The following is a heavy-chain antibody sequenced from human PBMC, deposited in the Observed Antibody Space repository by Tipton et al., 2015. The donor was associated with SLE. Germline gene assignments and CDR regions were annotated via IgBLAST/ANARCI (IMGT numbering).Heavy chain of an antibody. CDR1: GGSISSYY. CDR2: IYYSGST. D-gene: IGHD2-15*01. J-gene: IGHJ3*02. CDR3: AREVFGGSCKSFDI. Sequence: GSLRLSCTVSGGSISSYYWSWIRQPPGKGLEWIGYIYYSGSTNYNPSLKSRVTISVDTSKNQFSLKLSSVTAADTAVYYCAREVFGGSCKSFDIWGQGTMVTVSS. V-gene: IGHV4-59*01.